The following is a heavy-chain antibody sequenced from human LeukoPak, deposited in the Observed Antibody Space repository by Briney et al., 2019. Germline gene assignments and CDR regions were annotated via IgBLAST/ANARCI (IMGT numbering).Heavy chain of an antibody. CDR1: GVSISSSNSY. D-gene: IGHD3-22*01. CDR3: AREMYDSGGYRVSYFDY. J-gene: IGHJ4*02. V-gene: IGHV4-39*07. Sequence: SETLSLTCTVSGVSISSSNSYWGWIRQPPGKGLEWIASMHYSGSTYYNPSLNNRVTRSIDTSKNQFSMKLSSVTAADTAVYYCAREMYDSGGYRVSYFDYWGQGILVTVST. CDR2: MHYSGST.